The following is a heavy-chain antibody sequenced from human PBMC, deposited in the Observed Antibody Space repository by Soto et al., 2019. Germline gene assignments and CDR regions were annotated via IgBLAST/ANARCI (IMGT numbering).Heavy chain of an antibody. D-gene: IGHD6-13*01. CDR3: AKDMRGGSSSSRYYYGLDV. CDR2: ISWNSGTI. CDR1: GFTFADYA. J-gene: IGHJ6*01. Sequence: EVQLVESGGGLVQPGRSLRLSCAASGFTFADYAMHWVRQAPGKGLELVSGISWNSGTIVYADSVKGRFTISRDNAKNSLYLQMNSLRGEDTSLYYCAKDMRGGSSSSRYYYGLDVWGQGTTVTVSS. V-gene: IGHV3-9*01.